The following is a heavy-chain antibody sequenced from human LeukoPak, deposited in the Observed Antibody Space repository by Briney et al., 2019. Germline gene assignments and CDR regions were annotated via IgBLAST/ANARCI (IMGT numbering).Heavy chain of an antibody. CDR1: GFTFISYG. Sequence: GSLRLSFAASGFTFISYGMHGVRQAPGKGLEWVAVICYDGSNKYYADSVKGRFTISRDNSKNTLYLQMNSVRAEDTAVYYCARDHPDSIAVAGTELDYWGQGTLVTVSS. J-gene: IGHJ4*02. CDR2: ICYDGSNK. D-gene: IGHD6-19*01. CDR3: ARDHPDSIAVAGTELDY. V-gene: IGHV3-33*01.